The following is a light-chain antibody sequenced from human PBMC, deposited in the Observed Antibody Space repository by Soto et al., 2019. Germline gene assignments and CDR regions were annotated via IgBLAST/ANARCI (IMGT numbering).Light chain of an antibody. Sequence: EIVLTQSPGTLSLSPGERATLSCRASQSVSSSYLNWYQQKPGQAPRLLIYDTSSRATGIPDRFSGSGSGTDFTLTISSLEPEDFAVYYCQQYGSSPKFGQGTKVEIK. J-gene: IGKJ1*01. V-gene: IGKV3-20*01. CDR1: QSVSSSY. CDR3: QQYGSSPK. CDR2: DTS.